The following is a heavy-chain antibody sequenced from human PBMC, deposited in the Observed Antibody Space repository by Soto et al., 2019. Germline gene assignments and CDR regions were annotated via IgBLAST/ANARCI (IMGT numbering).Heavy chain of an antibody. CDR1: GGSFSGYY. D-gene: IGHD5-12*01. J-gene: IGHJ4*02. CDR3: ARGRGYVRP. Sequence: QVQLQQWGAGLLKPSETLSLTCAVYGGSFSGYYWSWIRQPPGKGLEWIGEINHSGSTIYNPSLKSRGAVSVDTCKNLFSLKLCSVTAADTGVYYCARGRGYVRPGGQGTLVTVSS. V-gene: IGHV4-34*01. CDR2: INHSGST.